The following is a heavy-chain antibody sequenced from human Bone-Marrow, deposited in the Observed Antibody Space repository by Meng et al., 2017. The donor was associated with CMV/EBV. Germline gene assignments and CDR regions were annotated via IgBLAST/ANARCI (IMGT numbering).Heavy chain of an antibody. D-gene: IGHD6-13*01. CDR1: GFTFNNYA. Sequence: GSLRLSCTASGFTFNNYAVSWIRQPPGSGLEWIGEINHSGSTRYNPSLKSRVTMSVDTSKDQFSLKLTSVTAADTAVYYCARIDSSLEHCYWGQGTLATVSS. CDR3: ARIDSSLEHCY. CDR2: INHSGST. V-gene: IGHV4-34*01. J-gene: IGHJ4*02.